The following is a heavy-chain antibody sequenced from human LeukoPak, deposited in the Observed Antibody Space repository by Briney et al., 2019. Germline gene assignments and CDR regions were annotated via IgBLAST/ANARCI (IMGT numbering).Heavy chain of an antibody. CDR1: GFTFDDYA. V-gene: IGHV3-9*03. CDR2: ISWNSGSI. CDR3: AKVGGVHSSSWYYFDY. J-gene: IGHJ4*02. D-gene: IGHD6-13*01. Sequence: PGRSLRLSCAASGFTFDDYAMHWVRQAPGKVLEWVSGISWNSGSIGYADSVKGRFTISRDNAKNSLYLQMNSLRAEDMALYYCAKVGGVHSSSWYYFDYWGQGTLVTVSS.